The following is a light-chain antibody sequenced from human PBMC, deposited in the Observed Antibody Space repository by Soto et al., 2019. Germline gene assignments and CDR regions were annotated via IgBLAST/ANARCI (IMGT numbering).Light chain of an antibody. CDR1: SSDVGGYNY. CDR3: SSYTSSSTDV. CDR2: DVS. Sequence: SVLTRPAYVSGSPGQSITISCTGTSSDVGGYNYVSWYQQHPGKAPKLMIYDVSNRPSGVSNRFSGSKSGNTASLTISGLQAEDEADYYCSSYTSSSTDVFGTGTKVTVL. J-gene: IGLJ1*01. V-gene: IGLV2-14*01.